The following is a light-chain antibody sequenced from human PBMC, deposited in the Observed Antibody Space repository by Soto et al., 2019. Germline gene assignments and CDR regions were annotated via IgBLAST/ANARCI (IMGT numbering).Light chain of an antibody. CDR2: SNN. CDR3: SSYTSTSTPVV. J-gene: IGLJ2*01. CDR1: SSNIGRDT. Sequence: QSVLTQPPSASGTPGQRVIISCSGSSSNIGRDTVNWYRQFPGTAPKLLIYSNNQRPSGVPDRFSGSKSGTSASLAISGLQSEDEADYYCSSYTSTSTPVVFGGGTKLTVL. V-gene: IGLV1-44*01.